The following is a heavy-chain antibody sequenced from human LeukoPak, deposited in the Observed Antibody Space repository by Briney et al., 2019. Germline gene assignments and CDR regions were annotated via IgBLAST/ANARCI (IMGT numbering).Heavy chain of an antibody. D-gene: IGHD6-19*01. J-gene: IGHJ4*02. V-gene: IGHV4-61*01. CDR2: IYYSGST. CDR3: ARVSGSGWYSQNRNFDY. Sequence: SETLSLTCTVSGGSISSSSYYWSWIRQPPGKGLEWIGYIYYSGSTNYNPSLKSRVTISVDTSKNQFSLKLSSVTAADTAVYYCARVSGSGWYSQNRNFDYWGQGTLVTVSS. CDR1: GGSISSSSYY.